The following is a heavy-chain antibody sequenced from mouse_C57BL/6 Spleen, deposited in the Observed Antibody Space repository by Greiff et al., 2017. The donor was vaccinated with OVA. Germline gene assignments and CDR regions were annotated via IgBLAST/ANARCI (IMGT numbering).Heavy chain of an antibody. V-gene: IGHV1-52*01. Sequence: QVQLQQPGAELVRPGSSVKLSCKASGYTFTSYWMHWVKQRPIQGLEWIGNIDPSDSETHYNQKFKDKATLTVDKSSSTAYMQLSSRTSEDSAVYYCARDDYDAMDYWGQGTSVTVSS. CDR1: GYTFTSYW. CDR3: ARDDYDAMDY. J-gene: IGHJ4*01. CDR2: IDPSDSET.